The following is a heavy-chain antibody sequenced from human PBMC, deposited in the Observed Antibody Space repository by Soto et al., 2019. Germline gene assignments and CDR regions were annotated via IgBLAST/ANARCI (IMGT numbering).Heavy chain of an antibody. J-gene: IGHJ3*02. CDR2: INSDGTTT. CDR1: GFTFRSDW. D-gene: IGHD1-26*01. V-gene: IGHV3-74*01. Sequence: GASLRLSCAASGFTFRSDWISWVRQATRKGLVWVSHINSDGTTTTYADSVKGRFTISRDNAKNSLYLQMNSLRAEDTAVYYCARGERGGFDIWGQGTKVTVS. CDR3: ARGERGGFDI.